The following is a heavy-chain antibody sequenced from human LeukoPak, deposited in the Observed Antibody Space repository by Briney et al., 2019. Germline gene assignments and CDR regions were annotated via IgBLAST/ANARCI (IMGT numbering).Heavy chain of an antibody. CDR3: VKNDWLDY. D-gene: IGHD3-9*01. V-gene: IGHV3-21*01. CDR1: GFTFSSQN. J-gene: IGHJ4*02. Sequence: PGGSLRLSCAASGFTFSSQNMNWVRQAPGKGLEWVSSITTTGGDVNYADSVRGRFTISRDNAKNSLYLQLNSLRAEDTAVYYCVKNDWLDYGGQAILVTVSS. CDR2: ITTTGGDV.